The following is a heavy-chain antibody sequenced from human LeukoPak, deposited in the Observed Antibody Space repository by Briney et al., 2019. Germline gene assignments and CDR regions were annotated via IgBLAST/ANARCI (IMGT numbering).Heavy chain of an antibody. CDR2: IYTSGST. J-gene: IGHJ3*02. CDR1: GGSISSGSYY. D-gene: IGHD3-10*01. Sequence: SETLSLTCTVSGGSISSGSYYWSWIRQPAGKGLEWIGRIYTSGSTNYNPSLKSRVTISVDTSKNQFSLKLSSVTAADTAVYYCARDLGEYYYGSGPTFDIWGQGTVVTVSS. V-gene: IGHV4-61*02. CDR3: ARDLGEYYYGSGPTFDI.